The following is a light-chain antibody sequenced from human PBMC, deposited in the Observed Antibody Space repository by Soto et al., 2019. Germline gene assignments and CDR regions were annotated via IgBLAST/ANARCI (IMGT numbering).Light chain of an antibody. CDR1: NSNIGGGYD. J-gene: IGLJ2*01. CDR3: HSYDSRLSGSV. Sequence: QSVLTQPPSVSGAPGQRVTISCTGNNSNIGGGYDVHWYQQLPGTAPKLLIYGNNNRPSGVPDRFSGSKSYASASLAITGLQSEDEADYYCHSYDSRLSGSVFGGGTKLIVL. V-gene: IGLV1-40*01. CDR2: GNN.